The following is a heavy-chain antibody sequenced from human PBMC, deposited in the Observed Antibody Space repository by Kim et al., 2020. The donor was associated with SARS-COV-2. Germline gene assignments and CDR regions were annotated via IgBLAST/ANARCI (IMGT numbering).Heavy chain of an antibody. CDR2: ISGSGGST. CDR3: ASDMVRGIIRFYFEH. J-gene: IGHJ4*02. V-gene: IGHV3-23*01. D-gene: IGHD3-10*01. Sequence: GGSLRLSCAASGFSFSSYAINWVRQAPGKGLEWVSGISGSGGSTYYADSVKGRFTISRDNSKNTLYLQMNSLRAEDTAVYYCASDMVRGIIRFYFEHWGQGTLVTVSS. CDR1: GFSFSSYA.